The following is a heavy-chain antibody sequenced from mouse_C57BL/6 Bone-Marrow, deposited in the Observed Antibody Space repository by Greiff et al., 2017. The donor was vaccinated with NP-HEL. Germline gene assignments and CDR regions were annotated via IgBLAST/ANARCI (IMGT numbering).Heavy chain of an antibody. CDR2: INPGSGGT. D-gene: IGHD1-1*01. CDR3: ARCMVVAHYFDY. V-gene: IGHV1-54*01. J-gene: IGHJ2*01. Sequence: QVQLKESGAELVRPGTSVKVSCKASGYAFTNYLIEWVKQRPGQGLEWIGVINPGSGGTNYNEKFKGKATLTADKSSSTAYMQLSSLTSEDSAVYFCARCMVVAHYFDYWGQGTTLTVSS. CDR1: GYAFTNYL.